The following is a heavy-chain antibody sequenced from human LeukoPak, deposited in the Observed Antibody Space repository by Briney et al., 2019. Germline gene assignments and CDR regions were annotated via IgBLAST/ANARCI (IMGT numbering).Heavy chain of an antibody. CDR3: ARVLSGEGFYYYYMDV. CDR1: GYSFSTNY. Sequence: AETLSLTCTLSGYSFSTNYWSWIRHPAGKGLEWIGRIYATGSANYNPPLKSRVAIALDSSNNQFSLTLKSVTAADTAVYYCARVLSGEGFYYYYMDVWGKGTTVTVSS. D-gene: IGHD2-21*01. V-gene: IGHV4-4*07. CDR2: IYATGSA. J-gene: IGHJ6*03.